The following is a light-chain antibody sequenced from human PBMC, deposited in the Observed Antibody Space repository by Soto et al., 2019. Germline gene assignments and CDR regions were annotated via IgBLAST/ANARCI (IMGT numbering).Light chain of an antibody. V-gene: IGLV2-11*01. CDR3: CSYAGRSWV. CDR1: SSDVGGYNY. Sequence: QSALTQPRSVSGSPGQSVTISCTGTSSDVGGYNYVSWYRQHPGKAPKLMIYDVSKRPSGVPDRFSGSKSGNTASLTISGLQAEDEADYYCCSYAGRSWVFGGGTKLTVL. CDR2: DVS. J-gene: IGLJ3*02.